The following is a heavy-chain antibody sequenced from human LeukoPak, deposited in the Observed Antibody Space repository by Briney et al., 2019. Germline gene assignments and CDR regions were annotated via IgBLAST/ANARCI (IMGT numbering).Heavy chain of an antibody. CDR2: MNPNSGNT. Sequence: ASVKVSCKASGYTSTSYDINWVRQATGQGLEWMGWMNPNSGNTGYAQKFQGRVTMTRNTSISTAYMELSSLRSEDTAVYYCARGPVGYYYGSGSYIDYWGQGTLVTVSS. D-gene: IGHD3-10*01. CDR1: GYTSTSYD. J-gene: IGHJ4*02. CDR3: ARGPVGYYYGSGSYIDY. V-gene: IGHV1-8*01.